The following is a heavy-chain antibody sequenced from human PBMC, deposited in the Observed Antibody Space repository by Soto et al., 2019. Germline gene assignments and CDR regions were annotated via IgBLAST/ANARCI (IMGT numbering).Heavy chain of an antibody. CDR1: GGSISSDGYY. CDR2: SYYSGTT. Sequence: QVPLQESGPGLVKPSQTLSLTCTVSGGSISSDGYYWSWFRQLPGKGLEWIGYSYYSGTTYHNPSLRGRLTRSSDASQNQFPLKQSSVTAADTALYYCARERGYSYGPYYFDYWGQGTLVTVSS. J-gene: IGHJ4*02. D-gene: IGHD5-18*01. CDR3: ARERGYSYGPYYFDY. V-gene: IGHV4-31*03.